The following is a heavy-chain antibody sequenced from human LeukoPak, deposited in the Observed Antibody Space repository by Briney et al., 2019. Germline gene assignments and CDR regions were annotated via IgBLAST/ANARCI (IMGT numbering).Heavy chain of an antibody. V-gene: IGHV3-7*04. J-gene: IGHJ4*02. CDR1: GFTFSSYG. D-gene: IGHD5-18*01. CDR2: IKQDGSEK. CDR3: ARGYSSFDY. Sequence: GGSLRLSCAASGFTFSSYGMSWVRQAPGKGLEWVANIKQDGSEKYYVDSVKGRFTISRDNAKNSLYLQMNSLRAEDTAVYYCARGYSSFDYWGQGTLVTVSS.